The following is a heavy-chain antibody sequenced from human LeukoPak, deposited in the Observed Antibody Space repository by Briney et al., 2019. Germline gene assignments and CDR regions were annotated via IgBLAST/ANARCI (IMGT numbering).Heavy chain of an antibody. CDR3: ARHSALTTFTFDY. CDR1: GDSISNSNYY. Sequence: SETLSLTCTVSGDSISNSNYYWGWIRQPPGKGLEWIGSIYYSGSSYYSPSLRSRVTISVDTSKNQFSLKLSSVTAADTAVYYCARHSALTTFTFDYWGQGTLVTVSS. V-gene: IGHV4-39*01. J-gene: IGHJ4*02. D-gene: IGHD2/OR15-2a*01. CDR2: IYYSGSS.